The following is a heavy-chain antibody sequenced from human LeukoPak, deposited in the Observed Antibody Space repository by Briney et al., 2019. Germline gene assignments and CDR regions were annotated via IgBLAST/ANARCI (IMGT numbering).Heavy chain of an antibody. D-gene: IGHD6-13*01. CDR2: IGGGGDTST. J-gene: IGHJ5*02. CDR3: ATRGIAAA. CDR1: GFTFSSYS. V-gene: IGHV3-23*01. Sequence: PGGSLRLSCAASGFTFSSYSMNWVRQAPGKGLEWVSVIGGGGDTSTYYADSVKGRFTISRHNSKNTLYLHMNSLRAEDTAVYYCATRGIAAAWGQGTLVTVSS.